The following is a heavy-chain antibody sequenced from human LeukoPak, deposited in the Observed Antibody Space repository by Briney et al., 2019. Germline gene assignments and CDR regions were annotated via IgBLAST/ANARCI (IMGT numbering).Heavy chain of an antibody. CDR2: INYRGST. D-gene: IGHD4-11*01. Sequence: SQTLSLTCTVSVSGASISSSAYYWGWIRRPPGKGLEWIATINYRGSTYYTPSLKSRVTISIDTSKNQFSLKLSSVTAADTAVYYCASGHDYSNHGAPVVDYWGQGTLVTVSS. J-gene: IGHJ4*02. V-gene: IGHV4-39*01. CDR1: GASISSSAYY. CDR3: ASGHDYSNHGAPVVDY.